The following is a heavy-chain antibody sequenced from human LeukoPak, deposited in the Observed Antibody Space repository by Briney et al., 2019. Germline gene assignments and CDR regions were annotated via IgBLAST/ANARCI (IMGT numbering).Heavy chain of an antibody. CDR1: GFTFDDYA. Sequence: GRSLRLSCAASGFTFDDYAMHWVRQAPGKGLEWVSGISWNSGSIGYADSVKGRFTISRDNAKSSLYLQMNSLRAEDTALYYCAKDRIAAGNWGQGTLVTVSS. J-gene: IGHJ4*02. V-gene: IGHV3-9*01. CDR2: ISWNSGSI. CDR3: AKDRIAAGN. D-gene: IGHD6-13*01.